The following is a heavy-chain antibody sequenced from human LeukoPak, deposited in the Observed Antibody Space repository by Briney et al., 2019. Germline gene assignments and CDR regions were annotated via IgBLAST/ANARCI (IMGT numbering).Heavy chain of an antibody. CDR3: ARDPLSGGPDY. D-gene: IGHD1-26*01. Sequence: SETLSLTCTVSGGSISSGDYFWSWIRQPPGKGLEWIGYIYYSGSTDHNPSLESRVTISVDASKNQFSLRLSSVTAADTAVYYCARDPLSGGPDYWGQGTLVTVSS. J-gene: IGHJ4*02. CDR2: IYYSGST. CDR1: GGSISSGDYF. V-gene: IGHV4-61*08.